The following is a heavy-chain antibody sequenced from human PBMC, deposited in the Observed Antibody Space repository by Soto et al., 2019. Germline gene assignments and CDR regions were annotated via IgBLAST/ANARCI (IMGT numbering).Heavy chain of an antibody. CDR1: GYSFTSYW. CDR2: IDPSDSYT. J-gene: IGHJ6*02. D-gene: IGHD3-22*01. CDR3: ARSPLPSIYYDSSGYYYYYGMDV. V-gene: IGHV5-10-1*01. Sequence: PGESLKISCKGSGYSFTSYWISWVRQMPGKGLEWMGRIDPSDSYTNYSPSFQGHVTISADKSISTAYLQWSSLKASDTAMYYCARSPLPSIYYDSSGYYYYYGMDVWGQGTTVTVSS.